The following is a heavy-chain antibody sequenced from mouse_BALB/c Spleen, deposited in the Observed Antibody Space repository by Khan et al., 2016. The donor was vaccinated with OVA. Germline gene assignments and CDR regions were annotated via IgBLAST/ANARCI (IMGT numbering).Heavy chain of an antibody. CDR3: ARSGRYDGFDY. Sequence: QIQLVQSGPELKKPGETVKISCKASGYTFTDYSMHWVKQAPGKGLKWMGWINTETGEPTYADDFKGRFAFSLETSASTAYLQINNLKNEDTATDVCARSGRYDGFDYWGQGTTLTVSS. J-gene: IGHJ2*01. CDR1: GYTFTDYS. CDR2: INTETGEP. D-gene: IGHD2-12*01. V-gene: IGHV9-2-1*01.